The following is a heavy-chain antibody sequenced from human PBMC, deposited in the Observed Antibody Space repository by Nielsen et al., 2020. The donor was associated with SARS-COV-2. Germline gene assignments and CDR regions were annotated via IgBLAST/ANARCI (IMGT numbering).Heavy chain of an antibody. J-gene: IGHJ4*02. Sequence: ASVKVSCKASGYTFTSYGISWVRQAPGQGLEWMGWISAYNGNTNYAQKLQGRVTITTDTSTSTAYMELRSLRSDDTAVYYCARDRAIGSSSSCSYWGQGTLVTVSS. V-gene: IGHV1-18*01. CDR2: ISAYNGNT. CDR3: ARDRAIGSSSSCSY. D-gene: IGHD6-13*01. CDR1: GYTFTSYG.